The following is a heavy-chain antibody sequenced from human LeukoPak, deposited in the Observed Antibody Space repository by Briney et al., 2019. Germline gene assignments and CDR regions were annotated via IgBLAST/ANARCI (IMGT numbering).Heavy chain of an antibody. CDR2: IYHSGST. V-gene: IGHV4-39*01. J-gene: IGHJ4*02. Sequence: SQTLSPTCTVSGGSISSRSYYWGWIRQPPGKGLEWIGSIYHSGSTYYNPSLKSRVTISVDTSKNQFSLKLSSVTAADTTVYYCARQGGYNSGSIDYWGQGTLVIVSS. CDR1: GGSISSRSYY. D-gene: IGHD5-18*01. CDR3: ARQGGYNSGSIDY.